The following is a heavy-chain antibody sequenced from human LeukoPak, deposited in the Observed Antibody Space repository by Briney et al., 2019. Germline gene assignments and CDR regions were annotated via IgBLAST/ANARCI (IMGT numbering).Heavy chain of an antibody. D-gene: IGHD3-22*01. CDR2: IYHSGSP. V-gene: IGHV4-4*02. CDR3: ARARPPYYYDSSGYYYFQH. CDR1: GGSISSNNW. J-gene: IGHJ1*01. Sequence: SGTLSLTCAVSGGSISSNNWWGWVRQPPGKGLEWIGEIYHSGSPNYNPSLKSRVTISVDKSRNHFSLNLSSVTAADTAVYYCARARPPYYYDSSGYYYFQHWGQGTLVTVSS.